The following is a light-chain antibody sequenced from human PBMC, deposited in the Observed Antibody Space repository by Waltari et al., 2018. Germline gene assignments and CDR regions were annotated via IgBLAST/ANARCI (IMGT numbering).Light chain of an antibody. CDR1: RLGDKY. Sequence: SYELTQPPSVSVSPGQTASITCPGDRLGDKYASWYQQKPGQSPVLVIYQDTKRPSGIPERFSGSNSGNTATLTISGIQAMDEADYYCQAWDSTTVGFGGGTKLTVL. CDR2: QDT. CDR3: QAWDSTTVG. J-gene: IGLJ2*01. V-gene: IGLV3-1*01.